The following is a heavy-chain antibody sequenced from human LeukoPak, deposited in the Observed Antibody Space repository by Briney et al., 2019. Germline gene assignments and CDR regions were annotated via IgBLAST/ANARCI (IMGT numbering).Heavy chain of an antibody. Sequence: SETLSLTCTVSGGSISSYYWSWIRRPPGKGLEWIGYIYYSGSTNYNPPLKSRVTISVDTSKNQFSLKLSSVTAADTAVYYCARTYYDYIWGSYLHFDYWGQGTLVTVSS. CDR2: IYYSGST. CDR3: ARTYYDYIWGSYLHFDY. D-gene: IGHD3-16*02. J-gene: IGHJ4*02. V-gene: IGHV4-59*01. CDR1: GGSISSYY.